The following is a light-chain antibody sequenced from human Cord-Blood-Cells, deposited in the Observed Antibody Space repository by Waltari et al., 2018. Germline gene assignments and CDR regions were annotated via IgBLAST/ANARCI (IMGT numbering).Light chain of an antibody. CDR2: EFI. J-gene: IGLJ3*02. CDR1: SSDVAGYNH. CDR3: SSYTSSSTWV. Sequence: QSALTQPASVSGSPGQSITISCTGTSSDVAGYNHVSWYQQHPGKAPKLMIYEFINRPSGVSHRFSGSKSGNTASLTISGLQAEDEADYYCSSYTSSSTWVFGGGTKLTVL. V-gene: IGLV2-14*01.